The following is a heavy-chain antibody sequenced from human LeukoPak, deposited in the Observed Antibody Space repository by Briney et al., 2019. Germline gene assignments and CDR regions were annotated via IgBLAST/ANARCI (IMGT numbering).Heavy chain of an antibody. J-gene: IGHJ4*02. CDR2: ISSSSSYI. D-gene: IGHD6-19*01. CDR1: GFTFSSYA. V-gene: IGHV3-21*01. CDR3: ARDFSAVRWLVPFDY. Sequence: TGGSLRLSCAASGFTFSSYAMSWVRQAPGMGLEWVSSISSSSSYIYYADSVKGRFTISRDNAKNSLNLQMNSLRAEDTAVYYCARDFSAVRWLVPFDYWGQGTLVTVSS.